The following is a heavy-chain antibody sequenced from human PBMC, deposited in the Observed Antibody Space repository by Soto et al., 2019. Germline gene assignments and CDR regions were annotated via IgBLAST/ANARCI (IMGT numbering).Heavy chain of an antibody. J-gene: IGHJ4*02. CDR3: ARASSRAARLYPFDY. CDR2: INPSGGST. CDR1: GYTFTSYY. V-gene: IGHV1-46*01. Sequence: GASVKLSCKASGYTFTSYYIHWVRQAPGQGLEWMGIINPSGGSTSYAQKFQGRVTMTRDTSTSTVYMELSSLRSEDTAVYYCARASSRAARLYPFDYWGQGTLVTVSS. D-gene: IGHD6-6*01.